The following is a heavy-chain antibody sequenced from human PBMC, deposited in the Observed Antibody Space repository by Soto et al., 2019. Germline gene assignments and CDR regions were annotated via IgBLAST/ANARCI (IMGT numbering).Heavy chain of an antibody. D-gene: IGHD6-19*01. V-gene: IGHV6-1*01. J-gene: IGHJ3*02. CDR3: ARVAVVYSSGWYFGAFDI. CDR2: TYYRSEWYN. CDR1: GDSVSSNSAA. Sequence: SQTLSPTCAISGDSVSSNSAALNWIRPSPSRGLEWLGRTYYRSEWYNDYAVSVKSRITINPDTSKNQFSLQLNSVTPEDTAVYYCARVAVVYSSGWYFGAFDIWGQGTMVTVSS.